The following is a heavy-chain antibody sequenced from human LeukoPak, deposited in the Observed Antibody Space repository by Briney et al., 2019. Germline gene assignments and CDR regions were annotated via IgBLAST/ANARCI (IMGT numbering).Heavy chain of an antibody. CDR1: GITLSNYG. D-gene: IGHD3-10*01. CDR2: ISGSGGGT. Sequence: VGSLRLSCAVSGITLSNYGMSWVRQAPGKGLEWVAGISGSGGGTVYADSVKGRFTISRDNPKNTLYLQMNSLRAEDTAVYFCAKRGVVIRVVLVGFHKEAYYFDSWGQGALVTVSS. J-gene: IGHJ4*02. V-gene: IGHV3-23*01. CDR3: AKRGVVIRVVLVGFHKEAYYFDS.